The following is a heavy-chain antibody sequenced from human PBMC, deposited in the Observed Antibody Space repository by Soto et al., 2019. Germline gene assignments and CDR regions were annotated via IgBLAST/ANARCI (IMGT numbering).Heavy chain of an antibody. J-gene: IGHJ4*02. Sequence: SETLSLTCAVSGGSLSSGSYYWSWIRQPPGKGLEWIGYIYYSGSTNYNPSLKSRVTISVDTSKNQFSLKLSSVTAADTAVYYCAREKYYDILTGYYRYFDYWGQGTLVTVSS. CDR1: GGSLSSGSYY. CDR2: IYYSGST. CDR3: AREKYYDILTGYYRYFDY. D-gene: IGHD3-9*01. V-gene: IGHV4-61*01.